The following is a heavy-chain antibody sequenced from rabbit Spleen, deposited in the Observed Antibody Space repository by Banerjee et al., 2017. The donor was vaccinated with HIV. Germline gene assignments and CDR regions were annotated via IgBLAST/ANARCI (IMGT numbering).Heavy chain of an antibody. CDR2: ISADSASA. V-gene: IGHV1S7*01. CDR1: GFDFSSYY. Sequence: QLKETGGGLVQPGGSLTLTCKASGFDFSSYYINWVRQTPGKGLEWIGCISADSASAYYANWVNGRFTISSHNAQNTVGLQLNSLTAADTATYFCARTGSSWSLNLWGPGTLVTVS. CDR3: ARTGSSWSLNL. D-gene: IGHD8-1*01. J-gene: IGHJ4*01.